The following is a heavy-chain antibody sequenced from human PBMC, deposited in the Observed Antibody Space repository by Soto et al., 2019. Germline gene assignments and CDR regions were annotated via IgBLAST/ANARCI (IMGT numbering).Heavy chain of an antibody. CDR2: IYSGGST. D-gene: IGHD3-16*01. CDR3: AAYSHKGY. CDR1: GFTVSNNY. J-gene: IGHJ4*02. Sequence: PGGSLSLSCAASGFTVSNNYMSWVRQAPGKGLEWVSLIYSGGSTYYADSVKGRFTISRDSSKNTLYLQMNSLRAEDTAMYYCAAYSHKGYWGQGTLVTVPQ. V-gene: IGHV3-66*01.